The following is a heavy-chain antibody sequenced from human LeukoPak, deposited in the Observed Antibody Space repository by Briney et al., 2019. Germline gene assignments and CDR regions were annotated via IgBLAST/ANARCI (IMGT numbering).Heavy chain of an antibody. D-gene: IGHD3-3*01. J-gene: IGHJ6*03. CDR2: IYYSGST. CDR1: AASIRSSSYS. CDR3: ARQLRFLVDYYYYMDV. V-gene: IGHV4-39*01. Sequence: PSQTLSLTCTVAAASIRSSSYSWGWLRQPPGKGLEWVGSIYYSGSTYYNPSLKSRVPISVDTSKDQFSLTLSSSTAAGPAVYYRARQLRFLVDYYYYMDVWGKGTTVTVSS.